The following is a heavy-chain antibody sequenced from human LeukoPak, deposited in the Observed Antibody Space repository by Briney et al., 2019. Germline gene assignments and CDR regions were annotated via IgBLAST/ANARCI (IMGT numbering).Heavy chain of an antibody. CDR2: ISASGST. D-gene: IGHD5-18*01. Sequence: PGGSLRLSCAASGFTFNSHAINWVRQAPGKGLEWVSAISASGSTYYADSVKGRFTISRDNSKNTLYLQMNSLRAEDTAVYYCAKAEYSYGCVDYWGQGTLVTVSS. J-gene: IGHJ4*02. V-gene: IGHV3-23*01. CDR1: GFTFNSHA. CDR3: AKAEYSYGCVDY.